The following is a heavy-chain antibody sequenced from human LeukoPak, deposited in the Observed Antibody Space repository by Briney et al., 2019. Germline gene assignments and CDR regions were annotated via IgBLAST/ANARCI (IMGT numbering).Heavy chain of an antibody. CDR2: ISSSSSTI. CDR3: ARQEGYCSSTSCYPEDFYDY. Sequence: GSLRLSCAASGFTFNSYSMNWVRQAPGKGLEWVSYISSSSSTIYYADSVKGRFTISRDNAKNSLYLQMNSLRAEDTAVYYCARQEGYCSSTSCYPEDFYDYWGQGTLVTVSS. D-gene: IGHD2-2*01. V-gene: IGHV3-48*01. J-gene: IGHJ4*02. CDR1: GFTFNSYS.